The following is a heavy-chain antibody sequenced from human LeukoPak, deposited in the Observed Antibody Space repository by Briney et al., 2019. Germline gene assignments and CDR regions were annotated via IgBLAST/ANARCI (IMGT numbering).Heavy chain of an antibody. CDR2: IYYTGST. J-gene: IGHJ6*02. Sequence: SETLSLTCTVSGGSVSSGSYYWSWVRQPPGKGLEWIGYIYYTGSTNYNPSLKSRVTISVDTSKNQFSLKLSSLTAADTAVYYCARISGGYSYGLGYYYGMDVWGQGTTVTVSS. CDR3: ARISGGYSYGLGYYYGMDV. CDR1: GGSVSSGSYY. D-gene: IGHD5-18*01. V-gene: IGHV4-61*01.